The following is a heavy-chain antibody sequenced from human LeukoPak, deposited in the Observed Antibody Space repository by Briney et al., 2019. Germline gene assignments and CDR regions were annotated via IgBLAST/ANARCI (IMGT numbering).Heavy chain of an antibody. CDR1: GYTFSSYG. J-gene: IGHJ4*02. V-gene: IGHV1-18*01. Sequence: GASVKVSCKASGYTFSSYGITWVRQAPGQGLEWMGWISGHNGNTNYAQKLQGRVTMTTDTSTSTAYVELRSLRSDDTAVYYCAVNDYNKNFDYWGQGTLVTVSS. CDR3: AVNDYNKNFDY. D-gene: IGHD4-11*01. CDR2: ISGHNGNT.